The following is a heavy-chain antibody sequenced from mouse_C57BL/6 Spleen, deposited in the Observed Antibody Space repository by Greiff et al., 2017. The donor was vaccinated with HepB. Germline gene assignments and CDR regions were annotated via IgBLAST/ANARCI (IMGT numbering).Heavy chain of an antibody. CDR3: ARDGGTTVVGYFDV. CDR2: INYDGSST. D-gene: IGHD1-1*01. J-gene: IGHJ1*03. CDR1: GFTFSDYY. V-gene: IGHV5-16*01. Sequence: EVQLVESEGGLVQPGSSMKLSCTASGFTFSDYYMAWVRQVPEKGLEWVANINYDGSSTYYLDSLKSRFIISRDNAKNILYLQMSSLKSEDTATYYCARDGGTTVVGYFDVWGTGTTVTVSS.